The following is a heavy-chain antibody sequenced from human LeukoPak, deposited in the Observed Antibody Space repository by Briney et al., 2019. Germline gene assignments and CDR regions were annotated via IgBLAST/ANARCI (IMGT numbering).Heavy chain of an antibody. Sequence: PSETLSLTCTVSGGSISSSSYYWGWIRQPPGKGLEWIGSIYYSGSTYYNPSLKSRVTISVDTSKNQFSLRLSSVTAADTALYYCARGHFYDSSGYHDAFDIWGQGTMVTVSS. D-gene: IGHD3-22*01. CDR2: IYYSGST. J-gene: IGHJ3*02. CDR3: ARGHFYDSSGYHDAFDI. V-gene: IGHV4-39*07. CDR1: GGSISSSSYY.